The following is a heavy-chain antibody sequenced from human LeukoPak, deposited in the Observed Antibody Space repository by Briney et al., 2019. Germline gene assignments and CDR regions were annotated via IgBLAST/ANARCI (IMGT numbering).Heavy chain of an antibody. CDR3: AKDVRRWLQSRAFDI. J-gene: IGHJ3*02. CDR1: GFTFSSYA. CDR2: ISYDGSNK. Sequence: GGFLRLSCAASGFTFSSYAMHWVRQAPGKGLEWVAVISYDGSNKYYADSVKGRFTISRDNAKNSLYLQMNSLRAEDTALYYCAKDVRRWLQSRAFDIWGQGTMVTVSS. D-gene: IGHD5-24*01. V-gene: IGHV3-30-3*01.